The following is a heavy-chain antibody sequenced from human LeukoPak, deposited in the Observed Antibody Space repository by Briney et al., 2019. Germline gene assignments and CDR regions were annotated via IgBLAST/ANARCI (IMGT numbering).Heavy chain of an antibody. V-gene: IGHV4-39*07. J-gene: IGHJ4*02. CDR1: GVSISTSRYY. Sequence: SETLSLTCTVSGVSISTSRYYRGWIRQPPGKGLEWIGNIYYTGPTYYNASLESRVTISLDTSKNQFFLKLNSVTAADTAVYYCARDRYYEPFDYWGEGTQVTVSS. CDR3: ARDRYYEPFDY. D-gene: IGHD3-22*01. CDR2: IYYTGPT.